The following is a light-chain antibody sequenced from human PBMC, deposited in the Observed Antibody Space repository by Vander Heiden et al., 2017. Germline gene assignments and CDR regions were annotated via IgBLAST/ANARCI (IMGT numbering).Light chain of an antibody. CDR2: DVS. CDR3: CSYADIYSSL. Sequence: QSALTRPRSVSGAPGQSVTLSCHGTRSDFAVHEFVSWYQQHPGKATRLMIYDVSERPSGVPDRFSGSKSGKTASLTISGLQAEDEADYYCCSYADIYSSLFAGGTKLTVL. J-gene: IGLJ2*01. CDR1: RSDFAVHEF. V-gene: IGLV2-11*01.